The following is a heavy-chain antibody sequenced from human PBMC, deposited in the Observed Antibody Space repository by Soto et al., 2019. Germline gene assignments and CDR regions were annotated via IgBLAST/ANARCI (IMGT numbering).Heavy chain of an antibody. Sequence: ASVKVSCKASGYTFTSYGISWVRQAPGQGLEWMGWISAYNGNTNYAQKLQGRVTMTTETSTSTAYMEVTSLRSDDTAVYYCARDTYYDRSGKPYNWFDPWGQGTLVTVSS. CDR1: GYTFTSYG. D-gene: IGHD3-22*01. V-gene: IGHV1-18*01. CDR2: ISAYNGNT. J-gene: IGHJ5*02. CDR3: ARDTYYDRSGKPYNWFDP.